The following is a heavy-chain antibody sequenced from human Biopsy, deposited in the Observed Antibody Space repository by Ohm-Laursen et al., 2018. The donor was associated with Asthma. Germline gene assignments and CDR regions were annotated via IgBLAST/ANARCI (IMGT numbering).Heavy chain of an antibody. Sequence: SLRLSCTASGFTFSSYWMSWVRQAPGKGLVWVSRINSDGSSTSYADSVKGRFTISRDNAKNTLYLQMNSLRAEDTAVYYCARDLTMVQGGFADYWGQGTLVTVSS. D-gene: IGHD3-10*01. CDR1: GFTFSSYW. V-gene: IGHV3-74*01. CDR2: INSDGSST. J-gene: IGHJ4*02. CDR3: ARDLTMVQGGFADY.